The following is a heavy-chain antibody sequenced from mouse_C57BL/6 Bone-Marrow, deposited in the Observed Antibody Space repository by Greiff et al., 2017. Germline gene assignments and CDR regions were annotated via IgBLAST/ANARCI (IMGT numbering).Heavy chain of an antibody. J-gene: IGHJ2*01. CDR3: ARQVTGTDY. CDR2: ISSGGSYT. V-gene: IGHV5-6*01. CDR1: GFTFSSYG. Sequence: EVQLQESGGDLVKPGGSLKLSCAASGFTFSSYGMSWVRQTPDKRLEWVATISSGGSYTYYPDSVKGRFTISRDNAKNTLYLQMSSLKSEDTAMYYCARQVTGTDYWGQGTTLTVSS. D-gene: IGHD4-1*01.